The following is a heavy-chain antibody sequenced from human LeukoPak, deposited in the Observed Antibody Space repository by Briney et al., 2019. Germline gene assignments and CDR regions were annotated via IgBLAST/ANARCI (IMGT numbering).Heavy chain of an antibody. CDR1: GGSISSYY. V-gene: IGHV4-4*07. CDR2: IYTSGST. CDR3: AREVRLQQQPVASFYYYYYGMDV. Sequence: SETLSLTCTVSGGSISSYYWSWIRQPAGKGLEWIGRIYTSGSTNYNPSLKSRVTMSVDTSKNQFSLKLSSVTAADTAVYYCAREVRLQQQPVASFYYYYYGMDVWGQGTTVTVSS. D-gene: IGHD6-13*01. J-gene: IGHJ6*02.